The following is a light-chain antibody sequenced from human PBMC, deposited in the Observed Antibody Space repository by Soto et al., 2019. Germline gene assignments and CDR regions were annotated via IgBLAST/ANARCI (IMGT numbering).Light chain of an antibody. CDR1: QDIKHY. V-gene: IGKV1-33*01. CDR2: DTS. Sequence: DIQMTQCPCSLASDVLDRVTITCQARQDIKHYLNWYQQKPGKAPNLLIYDTSILETGVQSRFSGSGSGTDFTFTISSLQPEDIATYYCQQYDNLPITFGQGTRLEN. CDR3: QQYDNLPIT. J-gene: IGKJ5*01.